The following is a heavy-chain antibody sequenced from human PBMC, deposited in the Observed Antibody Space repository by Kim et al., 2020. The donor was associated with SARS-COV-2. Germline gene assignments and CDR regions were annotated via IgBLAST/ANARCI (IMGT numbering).Heavy chain of an antibody. J-gene: IGHJ3*01. CDR1: GYTFTGYY. V-gene: IGHV1-2*05. Sequence: ASVKVSCKASGYTFTGYYIHWVRLGPGQGLEWMGRINPESGDSIYAQNFRDRVSMHRDTSIITAYMELSSLGPDDIGVYYCARGSYHDGLDFWCQGTMVTVSS. CDR3: ARGSYHDGLDF. D-gene: IGHD3-16*02. CDR2: INPESGDS.